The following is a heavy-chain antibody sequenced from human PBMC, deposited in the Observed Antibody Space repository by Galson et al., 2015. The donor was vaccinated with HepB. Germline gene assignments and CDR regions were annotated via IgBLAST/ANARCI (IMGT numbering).Heavy chain of an antibody. CDR2: ISGGGGST. V-gene: IGHV3-23*01. CDR3: AKDQIVHVGEMDV. D-gene: IGHD2-15*01. Sequence: SLRLSCAASGFTFSSSAMNWVRQAPGKGLEWVSAISGGGGSTYYADSVKGRFTISRDNSKNTLYLQMNSLRAEDTAVYYCAKDQIVHVGEMDVWGQGTTVTGSS. CDR1: GFTFSSSA. J-gene: IGHJ6*02.